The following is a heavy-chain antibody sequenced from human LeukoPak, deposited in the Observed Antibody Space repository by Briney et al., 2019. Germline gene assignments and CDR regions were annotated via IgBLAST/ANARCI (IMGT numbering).Heavy chain of an antibody. CDR3: ARDWFESGWHLDY. CDR1: GFXFSSFG. J-gene: IGHJ4*02. V-gene: IGHV3-30*13. CDR2: ISKDGSHE. Sequence: PGRSLRLSCAASGFXFSSFGIHWVRQAPGKGLEWVSLISKDGSHEFYADSVKGRFTISRDNFKNSLFLDMTSLGPEDTAVYYCARDWFESGWHLDYWGQGALVTVSS. D-gene: IGHD6-19*01.